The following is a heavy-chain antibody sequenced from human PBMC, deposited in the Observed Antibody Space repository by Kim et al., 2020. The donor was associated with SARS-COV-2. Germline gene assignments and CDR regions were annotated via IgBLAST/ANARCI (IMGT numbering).Heavy chain of an antibody. D-gene: IGHD2-15*01. CDR2: ITYDGSSD. V-gene: IGHV3-33*05. J-gene: IGHJ5*02. CDR1: GFKFNNYA. Sequence: GGSLRLSCAASGFKFNNYALHWVRQAPGKGLEWVARITYDGSSDYYGDSVKGRFTISRDDSNSTLHLQMNSLRVEDTAVYYCVRDGGRRTEPLTSFDPWG. CDR3: VRDGGRRTEPLTSFDP.